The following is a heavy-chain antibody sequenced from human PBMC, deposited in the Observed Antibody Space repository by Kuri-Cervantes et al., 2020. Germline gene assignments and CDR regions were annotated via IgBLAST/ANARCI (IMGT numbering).Heavy chain of an antibody. Sequence: LETLSLTCAVYGGSFSGYYWSWIRQPPGKGLEWIGEINHSGSTNYNPSLKSRVTISVDTSKNQFSLKLSSVTAADTAVYYCARDLTTVTTGYYYYGMDVWGQGTTVTVSS. CDR3: ARDLTTVTTGYYYYGMDV. J-gene: IGHJ6*02. D-gene: IGHD4-11*01. CDR1: GGSFSGYY. V-gene: IGHV4-34*01. CDR2: INHSGST.